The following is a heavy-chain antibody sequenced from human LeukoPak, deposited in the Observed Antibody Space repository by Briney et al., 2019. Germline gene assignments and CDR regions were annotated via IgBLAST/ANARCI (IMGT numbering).Heavy chain of an antibody. CDR3: ARVESRYCSSTSCPEDY. CDR2: IIPIFGTA. Sequence: GSSVKVSCKASGGTFSSYAISWVRQAPGQGLEWMGGIIPIFGTANYAQKFQGRVTITTYKSTSTACMELSSLRSEDTAVYYCARVESRYCSSTSCPEDYWGQGTLVTVSS. V-gene: IGHV1-69*05. J-gene: IGHJ4*02. CDR1: GGTFSSYA. D-gene: IGHD2-2*01.